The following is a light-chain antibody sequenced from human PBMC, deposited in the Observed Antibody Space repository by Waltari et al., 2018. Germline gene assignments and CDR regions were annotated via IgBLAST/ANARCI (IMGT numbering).Light chain of an antibody. J-gene: IGLJ1*01. CDR1: SSNIGRNS. CDR2: RNN. Sequence: QSVLTQPPSASGTPGQRVTISCSGSSSNIGRNSVTWYQQLPGTAPKNLSYRNNERPSGVPDRFSGSKSGTSASLAISGLQSEDEADYYCASWDDSLNGFYVFGTGTNVAVL. V-gene: IGLV1-44*01. CDR3: ASWDDSLNGFYV.